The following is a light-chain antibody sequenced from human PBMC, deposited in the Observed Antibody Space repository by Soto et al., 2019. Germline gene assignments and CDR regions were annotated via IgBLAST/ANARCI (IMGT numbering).Light chain of an antibody. J-gene: IGKJ1*01. Sequence: IQMTQSPSTLSASVVDRVTITCRASQDIGNFLAWYQQKPGKPPKVLIYGASNLQSGVPPRFSGSGSGTDFTLAISSLQPEDSATYYCLQDINYPWTFGQGTKVDIK. V-gene: IGKV1-6*01. CDR1: QDIGNF. CDR3: LQDINYPWT. CDR2: GAS.